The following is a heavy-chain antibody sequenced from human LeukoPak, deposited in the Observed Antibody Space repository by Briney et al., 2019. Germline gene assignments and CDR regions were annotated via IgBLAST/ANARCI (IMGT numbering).Heavy chain of an antibody. CDR1: GYTFTSYY. V-gene: IGHV1-46*01. CDR2: INPSGGST. CDR3: ASGYSPWYFDY. D-gene: IGHD3-22*01. J-gene: IGHJ4*02. Sequence: ASVKVSCKASGYTFTSYYMHWVRQAPGQGLEWMGIINPSGGSTRYAQKFQGRVTMTRDTSTSTVYMELSSLRSEDTAVYYCASGYSPWYFDYWGQGTLVTVSS.